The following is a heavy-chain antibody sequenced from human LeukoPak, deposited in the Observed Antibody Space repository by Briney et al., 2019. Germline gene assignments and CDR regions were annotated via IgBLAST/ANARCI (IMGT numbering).Heavy chain of an antibody. CDR1: GFTFSNAW. CDR3: ARDILLWFGEYYGMDV. CDR2: IKSKTDGGTT. Sequence: PGGSLRLSCAASGFTFSNAWMSWVRQAPGKGLEWVGRIKSKTDGGTTDYAAPVKGRFTISRDNAKNTLYLQMNSLRAEDTAVYYCARDILLWFGEYYGMDVWGQGTTVTVSS. D-gene: IGHD3-10*01. V-gene: IGHV3-15*05. J-gene: IGHJ6*02.